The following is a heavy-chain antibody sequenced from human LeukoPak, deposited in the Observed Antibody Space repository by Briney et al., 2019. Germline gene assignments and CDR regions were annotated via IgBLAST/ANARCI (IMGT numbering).Heavy chain of an antibody. J-gene: IGHJ6*03. CDR3: ARVVSSSLGDYMDV. Sequence: ASVKVSCKASGYTFTGYYMHRVRQAPGQGLEWMGWINPNSGGTNYAQKFQGRVTMTRDTSISTAYMELSRLRSDDTAVYYCARVVSSSLGDYMDVWGKGTTVIVSS. V-gene: IGHV1-2*02. CDR1: GYTFTGYY. D-gene: IGHD6-6*01. CDR2: INPNSGGT.